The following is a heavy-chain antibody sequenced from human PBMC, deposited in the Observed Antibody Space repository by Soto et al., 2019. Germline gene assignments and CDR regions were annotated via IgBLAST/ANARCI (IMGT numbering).Heavy chain of an antibody. J-gene: IGHJ6*02. Sequence: PGESLKISCAGSGFTFRWFGMNWVRQAPGKGLEWVARISNDGSNEYYVDSVKGRFTISRDNSKNTLYLQMDSLRSDDTAVYYCARDHGGYEPGPNYYYYGMDVWGQGTTVTVSS. CDR2: ISNDGSNE. V-gene: IGHV3-30*03. CDR3: ARDHGGYEPGPNYYYYGMDV. D-gene: IGHD5-12*01. CDR1: GFTFRWFG.